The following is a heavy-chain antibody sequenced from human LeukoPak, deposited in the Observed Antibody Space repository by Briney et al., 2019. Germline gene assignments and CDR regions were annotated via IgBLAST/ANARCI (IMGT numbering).Heavy chain of an antibody. J-gene: IGHJ4*02. CDR3: AKEEDLSPLDY. D-gene: IGHD2-15*01. V-gene: IGHV3-23*01. CDR1: GFIFSSYA. CDR2: ISGCGGST. Sequence: PGGSLRLSCAASGFIFSSYAMSWVRQAPGKGLEWVSAISGCGGSTYYAGSVKGRFTTSRDNSKHTLYLQMNSLRAEDTAVYHCAKEEDLSPLDYWGQGTLVTVSS.